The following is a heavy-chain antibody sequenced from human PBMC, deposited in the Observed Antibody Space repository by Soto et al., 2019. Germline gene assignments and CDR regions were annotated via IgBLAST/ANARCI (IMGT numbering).Heavy chain of an antibody. CDR1: GFSLSSYGMG. CDR2: IYWDDDK. CDR3: AHAGDYDLLTFDH. J-gene: IGHJ4*02. D-gene: IGHD4-17*01. V-gene: IGHV2-5*02. Sequence: QITLKESGPTLVRPAQTLTLTCGFSGFSLSSYGMGVAWIRQPPGKALEWLALIYWDDDKRYSPSLKGRLATSKDTSSNQVVLTITNMDPGDTATYFCAHAGDYDLLTFDHWGPGTLVTVSS.